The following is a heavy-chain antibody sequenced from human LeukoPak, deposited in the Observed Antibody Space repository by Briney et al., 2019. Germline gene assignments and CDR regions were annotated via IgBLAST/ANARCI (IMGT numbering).Heavy chain of an antibody. D-gene: IGHD3-3*01. CDR1: GYSFSSFG. CDR2: ISGKNGHT. Sequence: ASVKVSCKASGYSFSSFGISWVRQAPGQGLEWMGWISGKNGHTNYAQKFQGRVTMTTDTSTSNAYMEVRSLTSDDTAVYYCAKGNSYDFWSGFYGSAYYYGMDVWGQGTTVIVSS. J-gene: IGHJ6*02. V-gene: IGHV1-18*01. CDR3: AKGNSYDFWSGFYGSAYYYGMDV.